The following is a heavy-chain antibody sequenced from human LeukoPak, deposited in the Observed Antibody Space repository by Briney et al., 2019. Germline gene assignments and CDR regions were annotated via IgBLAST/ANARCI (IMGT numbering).Heavy chain of an antibody. CDR1: GYSFTSYW. D-gene: IGHD2-15*01. J-gene: IGHJ4*02. V-gene: IGHV5-51*01. Sequence: GESLKISCKGSGYSFTSYWIGWVRQMPGKGLEWMGIIYPGDSDTRYSPSFQGQVTISADKSISTAYLQWSSLKASDTAMYYCARNRGYCSGGSCSYYFDYWGQGTLVTVS. CDR2: IYPGDSDT. CDR3: ARNRGYCSGGSCSYYFDY.